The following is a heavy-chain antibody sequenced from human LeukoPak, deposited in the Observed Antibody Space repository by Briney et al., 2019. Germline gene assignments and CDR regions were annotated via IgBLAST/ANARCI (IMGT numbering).Heavy chain of an antibody. Sequence: GGSLRLSCAASGFTFSSYAMSWVSQAPGKGLEWVSGISGSGGSTYYADSVKGRFTISRDNSKNTLYLQMNSLRAEDTAVYYCGKHYYDSSTGGDYWGQGTLVTVSS. CDR3: GKHYYDSSTGGDY. D-gene: IGHD3-22*01. CDR1: GFTFSSYA. V-gene: IGHV3-23*01. CDR2: ISGSGGST. J-gene: IGHJ4*02.